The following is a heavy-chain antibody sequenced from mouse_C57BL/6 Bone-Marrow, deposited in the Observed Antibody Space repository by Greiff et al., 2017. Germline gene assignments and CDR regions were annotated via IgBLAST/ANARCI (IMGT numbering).Heavy chain of an antibody. CDR1: GYTFTSYG. J-gene: IGHJ1*03. CDR2: IYPRSGNT. D-gene: IGHD1-1*01. V-gene: IGHV1-81*01. Sequence: QVQLKQSGAELARPGASVKLSCKASGYTFTSYGISWVKQRTGQGLEWIGEIYPRSGNTYYNEKFKGKATLTADKSSSTAYMELRSLTSEDSAVYFCARGSYYGSSYWYFDVWGTGTTVTVSS. CDR3: ARGSYYGSSYWYFDV.